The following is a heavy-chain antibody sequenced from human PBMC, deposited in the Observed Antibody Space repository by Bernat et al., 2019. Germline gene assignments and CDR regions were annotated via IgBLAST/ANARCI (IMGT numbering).Heavy chain of an antibody. D-gene: IGHD2-2*02. CDR2: MNPNSGNT. V-gene: IGHV1-8*01. Sequence: QVQLVQSGAEVKKPGASVKVSCKASGYTFTSYDINWVRQATGQGLEWMGWMNPNSGNTGYAQKFQGRVTMTRNTSISTAYMELSSLRSEDTAVYYCARLSLRVGYCSSTSCYTVFDYWGQGTLVTVSS. CDR3: ARLSLRVGYCSSTSCYTVFDY. J-gene: IGHJ4*02. CDR1: GYTFTSYD.